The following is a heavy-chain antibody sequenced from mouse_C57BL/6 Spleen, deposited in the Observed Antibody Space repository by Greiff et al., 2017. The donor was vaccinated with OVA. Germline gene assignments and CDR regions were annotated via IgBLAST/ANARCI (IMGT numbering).Heavy chain of an antibody. D-gene: IGHD2-1*01. V-gene: IGHV1-80*01. CDR3: ARSWGNYAYFDY. Sequence: QVQLKQSGAELVKPGASVKISCKASGYAFSSYWMNWVKQRPGKGLEWIGQIYPGDGDTNYNGKFKGKATLTADKSSSTAYMQRSSLTSEDSAVYFCARSWGNYAYFDYWGQGTTLTVSS. J-gene: IGHJ2*01. CDR2: IYPGDGDT. CDR1: GYAFSSYW.